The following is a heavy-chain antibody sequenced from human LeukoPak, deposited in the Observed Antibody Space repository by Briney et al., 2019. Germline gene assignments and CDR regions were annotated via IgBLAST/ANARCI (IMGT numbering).Heavy chain of an antibody. CDR2: IKCDGSEK. V-gene: IGHV3-52*01. CDR1: GFTFSNSW. J-gene: IGHJ3*02. D-gene: IGHD2-2*01. Sequence: PGGSLRLSCAASGFTFSNSWMHWVCQAPEKGLEWVADIKCDGSEKCYVDSVKGRLTISRDNAKNSLYLQVNSLRAEDMTVYYCVRGVGSSTNCYVRAFDIWGQGTMVTVSS. CDR3: VRGVGSSTNCYVRAFDI.